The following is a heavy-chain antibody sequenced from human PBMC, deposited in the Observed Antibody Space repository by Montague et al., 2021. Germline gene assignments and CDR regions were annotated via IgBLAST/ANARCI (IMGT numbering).Heavy chain of an antibody. CDR1: GASFKAYY. CDR2: MKSSGAS. CDR3: MGWSGFESGDF. V-gene: IGHV4-34*01. Sequence: SETLSLTCAVYGASFKAYYWSWIRQPPGKGLEWIGEMKSSGASNYNPSLTSRFTIAVAIPKKQFSRNLRSMTAADTAMYYSMGWSGFESGDFWGQGTQVSVSS. D-gene: IGHD3-3*01. J-gene: IGHJ4*02.